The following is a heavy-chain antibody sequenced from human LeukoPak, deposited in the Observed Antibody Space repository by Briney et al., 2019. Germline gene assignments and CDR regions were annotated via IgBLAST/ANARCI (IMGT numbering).Heavy chain of an antibody. V-gene: IGHV3-23*01. CDR3: AKDAPNHSYYFDY. D-gene: IGHD1-14*01. CDR2: ISGSGGST. Sequence: GGSLRLSCAASGFPFNAYWMTWVRQAPGKGLEWVSAISGSGGSTYYADSVKGRFTISRDNSKNTLYLQMNSLRAEDTAVYYCAKDAPNHSYYFDYWGQGTLVTVSS. J-gene: IGHJ4*02. CDR1: GFPFNAYW.